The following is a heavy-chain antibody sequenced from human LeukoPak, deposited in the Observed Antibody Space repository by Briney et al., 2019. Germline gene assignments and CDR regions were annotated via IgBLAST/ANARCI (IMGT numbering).Heavy chain of an antibody. CDR1: GFTISSFW. CDR2: IKQDASET. Sequence: GGSLRLSCAVSGFTISSFWMSWVRQAPGKGLEWVATIKQDASETHYVDSVKGRFTISRDNAKNSLCLHMDSPRAEDTAVYYCTRGWSPILWGQGTLVTVSS. CDR3: TRGWSPIL. J-gene: IGHJ4*02. V-gene: IGHV3-7*01. D-gene: IGHD6-13*01.